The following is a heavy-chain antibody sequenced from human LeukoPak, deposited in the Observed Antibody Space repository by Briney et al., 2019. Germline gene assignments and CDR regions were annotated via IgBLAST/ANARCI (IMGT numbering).Heavy chain of an antibody. D-gene: IGHD2-15*01. J-gene: IGHJ6*02. CDR1: GGSFSGYC. CDR3: ARGPRYCSGGSCYYGMDV. Sequence: SETLSLTCAVDGGSFSGYCWSWIRQPPGKGLEWIGEINHSGSTNYNPSLKSRVTISVDTSKNQFSMKLSSVTAADTAVYYCARGPRYCSGGSCYYGMDVWGQGTAVTVSS. CDR2: INHSGST. V-gene: IGHV4-34*01.